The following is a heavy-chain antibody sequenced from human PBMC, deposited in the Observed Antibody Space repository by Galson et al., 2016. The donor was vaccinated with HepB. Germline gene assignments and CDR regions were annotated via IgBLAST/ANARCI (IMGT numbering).Heavy chain of an antibody. CDR2: ISSASDTI. V-gene: IGHV3-48*01. D-gene: IGHD3-10*01. CDR1: GFTFSTYN. Sequence: SLRLSCAASGFTFSTYNMNWVRLAPGKGLEWVSYISSASDTIHYAGSVKGRSTISRDNAKNTVYLQMNSLRAEDTAVYYCAKFASGTYYLDSFDYWGQGTLVTVSS. J-gene: IGHJ4*02. CDR3: AKFASGTYYLDSFDY.